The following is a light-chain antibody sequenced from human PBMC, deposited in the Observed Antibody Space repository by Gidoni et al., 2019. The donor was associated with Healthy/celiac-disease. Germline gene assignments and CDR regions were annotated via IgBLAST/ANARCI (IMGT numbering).Light chain of an antibody. CDR1: QTISSY. V-gene: IGKV1-39*01. J-gene: IGKJ1*01. Sequence: DIQITQPPSSLSASGGDRVTSTCRASQTISSYLTWYQQKPGKAPKLLIYAASRLQSGVPSRFSGSGSGTEFTLTISSLQPEDFAIYYCQQCYSTPWTFGQGTKVEIK. CDR3: QQCYSTPWT. CDR2: AAS.